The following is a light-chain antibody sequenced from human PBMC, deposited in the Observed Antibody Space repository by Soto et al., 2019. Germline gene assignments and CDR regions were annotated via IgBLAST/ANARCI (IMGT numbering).Light chain of an antibody. CDR1: QSISSW. J-gene: IGKJ2*02. Sequence: DIQMTQSPSTLSASVGDRVTITCRASQSISSWLAWYQQKPGKAPKLLIYDASSLESGVPSRFSGSGSGTEFTLTISSLQPDDFANYYCQQYNSYPCTFGQGTKVDIK. CDR3: QQYNSYPCT. V-gene: IGKV1-5*01. CDR2: DAS.